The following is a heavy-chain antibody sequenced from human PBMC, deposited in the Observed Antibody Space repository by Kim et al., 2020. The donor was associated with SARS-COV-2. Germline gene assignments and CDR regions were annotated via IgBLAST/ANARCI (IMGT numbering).Heavy chain of an antibody. V-gene: IGHV3-33*05. D-gene: IGHD6-19*01. CDR2: ISYDGSNK. CDR3: ARDMEGYSSGWYGGDYYYYGMDV. J-gene: IGHJ6*02. Sequence: GGSLRLSCAASGFTFSSYGMHWVRQAPGKGLEWVAVISYDGSNKYYADSVKGRFTISRDNSKNTLYLQMNSLRAEDTAVYYCARDMEGYSSGWYGGDYYYYGMDVWGQGTTVTVSS. CDR1: GFTFSSYG.